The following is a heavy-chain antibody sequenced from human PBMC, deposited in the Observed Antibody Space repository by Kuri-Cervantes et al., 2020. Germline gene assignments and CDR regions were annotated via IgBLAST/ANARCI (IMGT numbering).Heavy chain of an antibody. CDR2: IYYSGNT. CDR3: ARGRGSIFHWFDP. CDR1: GGSINSYY. Sequence: GSLRLSCTVSGGSINSYYWSWIRQPPGKGPEWIGYIYYSGNTNYNPSLKSRVTISVDKSKNQFSLKLSSVTAADTAVYYCARGRGSIFHWFDPWGQGTLVTVSS. D-gene: IGHD3-9*01. J-gene: IGHJ5*02. V-gene: IGHV4-59*01.